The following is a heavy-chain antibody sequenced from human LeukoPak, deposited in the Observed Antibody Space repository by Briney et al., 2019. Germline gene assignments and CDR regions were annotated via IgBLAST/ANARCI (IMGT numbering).Heavy chain of an antibody. CDR1: GFTVSSNS. V-gene: IGHV3-23*01. J-gene: IGHJ4*02. D-gene: IGHD2-15*01. CDR2: ISGSADST. CDR3: AKASCKRGNRCYSLFDY. Sequence: GGSLRLSCTVSGFTVSSNSMSWVRQAPGKGLEWVSVISGSADSTYYADSVKGRFTISRDNSKNTLYLQMKSLRAEDTAIYYCAKASCKRGNRCYSLFDYWGQGTLVTVSS.